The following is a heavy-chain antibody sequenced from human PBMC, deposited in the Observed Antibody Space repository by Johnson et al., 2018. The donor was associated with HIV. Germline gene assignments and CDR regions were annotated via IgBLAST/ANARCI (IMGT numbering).Heavy chain of an antibody. CDR2: IYSGGST. J-gene: IGHJ3*02. D-gene: IGHD1-7*01. Sequence: QVQLVESGGGVVQPGRSLRLSCAASGFTFSSYAMHWVRQAPGKGLEWVSVIYSGGSTYYADSVKGRFTISRDTSENTLYLQMNSLRAEDTAVYYCARTRQAAFDIWGQGTMVTVSS. CDR3: ARTRQAAFDI. V-gene: IGHV3-NL1*01. CDR1: GFTFSSYA.